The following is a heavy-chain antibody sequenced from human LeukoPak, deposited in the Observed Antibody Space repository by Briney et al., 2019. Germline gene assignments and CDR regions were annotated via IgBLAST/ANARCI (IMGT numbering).Heavy chain of an antibody. J-gene: IGHJ3*01. Sequence: PETLSLTCTVSGGSISSYYWSWIRQPPGKGLEWIGYIYHSGSTNYNPSLKSRVTISVDTSKNQLSLKLDSVTAADTAVYYCARATTVTTMNVWGQGTMVTVSS. CDR3: ARATTVTTMNV. D-gene: IGHD4-17*01. CDR1: GGSISSYY. V-gene: IGHV4-59*01. CDR2: IYHSGST.